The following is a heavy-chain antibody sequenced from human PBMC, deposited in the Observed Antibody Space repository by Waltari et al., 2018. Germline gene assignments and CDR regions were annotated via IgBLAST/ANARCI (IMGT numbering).Heavy chain of an antibody. J-gene: IGHJ4*02. Sequence: EVELVQSGAEVKKPGATVKISCKASGYTFMDYFMHWVQQAPGKGLEWKGRMVPEDGETVDSEKFQGRVTITAETSTDSAYMELSSLTSGDTAVYYCAPLPGGSGQTFDYWGQGVLVTVSS. CDR1: GYTFMDYF. CDR3: APLPGGSGQTFDY. V-gene: IGHV1-69-2*01. D-gene: IGHD3-10*01. CDR2: MVPEDGET.